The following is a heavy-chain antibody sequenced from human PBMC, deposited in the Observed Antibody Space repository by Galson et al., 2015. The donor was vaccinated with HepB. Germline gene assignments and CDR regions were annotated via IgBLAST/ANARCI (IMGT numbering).Heavy chain of an antibody. Sequence: SLRLSCAASGFTFTSYSMNWVRQAPGKGLGWVSYISSSSNYIYYADSVKGRFTISRDNAKKSLYLQMNSLRAEDTAVYYCARENDYGDENFDYWGQGTLVTVSS. J-gene: IGHJ4*02. D-gene: IGHD4-17*01. V-gene: IGHV3-21*01. CDR1: GFTFTSYS. CDR2: ISSSSNYI. CDR3: ARENDYGDENFDY.